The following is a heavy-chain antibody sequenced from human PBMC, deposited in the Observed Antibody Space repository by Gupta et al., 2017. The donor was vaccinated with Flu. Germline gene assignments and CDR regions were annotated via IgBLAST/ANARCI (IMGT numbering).Heavy chain of an antibody. V-gene: IGHV3-30*18. CDR1: GFSFSNYG. D-gene: IGHD3-10*01. CDR3: AKDWKWNYNIYGMNV. CDR2: ISYDGSSK. J-gene: IGHJ6*02. Sequence: QEQVVESGGGVVQPGRSLRLSCAASGFSFSNYGMHWVCQAPGKGLEWVTDISYDGSSKNYADSVKGRFTISRDNSKNTLYLEMNSLTTEDTAVYYCAKDWKWNYNIYGMNVWGQGTTVTVSS.